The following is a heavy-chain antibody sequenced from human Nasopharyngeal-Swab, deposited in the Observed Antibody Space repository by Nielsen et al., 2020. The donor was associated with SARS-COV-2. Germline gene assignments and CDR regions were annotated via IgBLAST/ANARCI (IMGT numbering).Heavy chain of an antibody. V-gene: IGHV1-18*01. J-gene: IGHJ4*02. Sequence: ASVKVSCKASGYTFINYGLSWVRQAPGQGLEWVGWISANNGNTNYAQKFRGRVTMTTDTSTSTAYMELRSLRSDDTAIYHCARDQWLVHYFDYWGQGTLVTVSS. CDR2: ISANNGNT. CDR3: ARDQWLVHYFDY. CDR1: GYTFINYG. D-gene: IGHD6-19*01.